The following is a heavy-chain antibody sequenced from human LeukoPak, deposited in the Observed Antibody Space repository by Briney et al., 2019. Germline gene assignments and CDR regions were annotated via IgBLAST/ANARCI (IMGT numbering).Heavy chain of an antibody. Sequence: SETLSLTCSVSGGSISSRSHYWGWIRQSPGKGLEWIGTIYYSGTTLYNPSLQSRVSISVDTSRNQFSLRLNSVTAADTAVYYCARRNDYDFWSGNQYYFDYWGQGTLVTVSS. V-gene: IGHV4-39*01. CDR3: ARRNDYDFWSGNQYYFDY. D-gene: IGHD3-3*01. CDR2: IYYSGTT. CDR1: GGSISSRSHY. J-gene: IGHJ4*02.